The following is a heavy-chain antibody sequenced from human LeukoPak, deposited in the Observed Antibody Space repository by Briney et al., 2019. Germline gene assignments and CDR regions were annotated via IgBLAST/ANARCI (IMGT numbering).Heavy chain of an antibody. J-gene: IGHJ5*02. Sequence: GGSLRLSCAASGFTFSSYGMHWVRQAPGKGLEWVAVIWYDGSNKYYADSVKGRFTISRDNSKNTLYLQMNSLRAEDTAVYYCAKDPKDYDFWSGPNWFDPWGQGTLVTVSS. CDR3: AKDPKDYDFWSGPNWFDP. CDR2: IWYDGSNK. D-gene: IGHD3-3*01. CDR1: GFTFSSYG. V-gene: IGHV3-33*06.